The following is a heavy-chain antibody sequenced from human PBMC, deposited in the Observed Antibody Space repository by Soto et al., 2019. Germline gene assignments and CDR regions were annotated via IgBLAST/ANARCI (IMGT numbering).Heavy chain of an antibody. Sequence: QVQLVQSGPEVKKPGSSVKVSCEASGGTFSNFAVNWVRQAPGQGLEWVGGIIPLFNVAKYAQKFEGRVTIVADDSTSTAYMDLSSLRSDDTAVSYCAASGRGVLGYDYKDTEGLDIWGQGTMVTVSS. CDR1: GGTFSNFA. J-gene: IGHJ3*02. CDR3: AASGRGVLGYDYKDTEGLDI. D-gene: IGHD4-4*01. CDR2: IIPLFNVA. V-gene: IGHV1-69*01.